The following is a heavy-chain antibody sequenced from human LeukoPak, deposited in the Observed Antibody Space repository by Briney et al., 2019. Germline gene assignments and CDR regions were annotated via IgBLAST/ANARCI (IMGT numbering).Heavy chain of an antibody. CDR2: ISGGGGST. D-gene: IGHD4-17*01. CDR1: GFTFSSYA. Sequence: GGSLRLSCAASGFTFSSYAMSWVRQAPGKGLEWVSAISGGGGSTYYADSVKGRFTISRDNSKNTLYLQMNSLRAEDTAVYYCAKTPLRGAATVTTPAWHFQHWGQGTLVTVSS. CDR3: AKTPLRGAATVTTPAWHFQH. J-gene: IGHJ1*01. V-gene: IGHV3-23*01.